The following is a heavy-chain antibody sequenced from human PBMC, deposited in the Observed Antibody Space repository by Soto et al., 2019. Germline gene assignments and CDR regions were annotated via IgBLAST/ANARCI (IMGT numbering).Heavy chain of an antibody. Sequence: GGSLRLSCAASGFTFRLNAMHWVRQAPGKGLEWVAVMSHDGSNKYYADSVKGRFTVSRENSKNTVYLQMDSLRVDDMAVYYCARGGPAFYHDMDVWGQGTTVTVSS. CDR2: MSHDGSNK. J-gene: IGHJ6*02. CDR3: ARGGPAFYHDMDV. CDR1: GFTFRLNA. V-gene: IGHV3-30*01.